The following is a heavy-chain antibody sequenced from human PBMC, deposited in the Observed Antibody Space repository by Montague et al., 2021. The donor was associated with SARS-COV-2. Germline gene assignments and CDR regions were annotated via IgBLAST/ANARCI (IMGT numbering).Heavy chain of an antibody. CDR2: INHSGST. CDR1: GGSFSGYY. J-gene: IGHJ6*02. D-gene: IGHD2-2*01. Sequence: SETLSLTCAVYGGSFSGYYWSWIRQPPGKGLEWIGEINHSGSTNYNPSLKSRVTISVDTSKNQLSLKLSSVTAADTAVYYCARVRAVPAAMRIFSLGRSYYGMDVWGQGTTVTVPS. CDR3: ARVRAVPAAMRIFSLGRSYYGMDV. V-gene: IGHV4-34*01.